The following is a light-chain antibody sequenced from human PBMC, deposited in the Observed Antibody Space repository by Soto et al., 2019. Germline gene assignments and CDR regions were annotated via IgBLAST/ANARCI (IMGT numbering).Light chain of an antibody. J-gene: IGKJ3*01. Sequence: ETVLTQSPGSLSLSPGEGATLSCRASQSVTGSSLAWFQQKPGQAPRLLIYAASSRATGIPDRFSGSGSGTDFTLTISRLEPEEFAVYYCQQYGNLPFTFGPGTKVDIK. CDR2: AAS. CDR3: QQYGNLPFT. V-gene: IGKV3-20*01. CDR1: QSVTGSS.